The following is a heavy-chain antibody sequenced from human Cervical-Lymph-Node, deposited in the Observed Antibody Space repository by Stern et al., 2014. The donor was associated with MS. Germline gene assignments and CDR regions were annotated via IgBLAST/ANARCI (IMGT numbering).Heavy chain of an antibody. J-gene: IGHJ6*02. CDR2: INMDGSSM. CDR3: ARGAMTKDYYSGLDV. V-gene: IGHV3-74*01. Sequence: EVQLVESGGGLVQPGGSLRLSCAASGFTFNNFWMHWVRQAPGKGLVWVSRINMDGSSMGTAGSVRGRFTLSRDNAKNTRYLQMDSLKVEDTAVYYCARGAMTKDYYSGLDVWGQGTMVTVSS. CDR1: GFTFNNFW.